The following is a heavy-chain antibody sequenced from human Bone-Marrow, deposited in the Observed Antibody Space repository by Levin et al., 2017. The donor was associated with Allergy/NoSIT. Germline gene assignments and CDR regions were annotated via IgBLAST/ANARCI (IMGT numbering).Heavy chain of an antibody. J-gene: IGHJ4*02. CDR3: ARDRRYCSGGSGYSGDY. D-gene: IGHD2-15*01. Sequence: GGSLRLSCAASGFTFSSYGMHWVRQAPGKGLEWVAVIWYDGSNKYYADSVKGRFTISRDNSKNTLYLQMNSLRAEDTAVYYCARDRRYCSGGSGYSGDYWGQGTLVTVSS. CDR2: IWYDGSNK. V-gene: IGHV3-33*01. CDR1: GFTFSSYG.